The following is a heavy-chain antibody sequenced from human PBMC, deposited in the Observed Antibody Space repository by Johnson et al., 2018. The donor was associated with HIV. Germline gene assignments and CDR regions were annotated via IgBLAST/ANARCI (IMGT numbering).Heavy chain of an antibody. Sequence: VQLVESGGGLVQPGGSLRLSCAASGFTVSSNYMSWVRQAPGKGLEWVSVIYSGGSTYYADSVKGLFTISRDNSKNTLYLQMNSLRAEDTAVYYCAKEYYNFWSGPDAFDIWGQGIMVTVSS. CDR2: IYSGGST. J-gene: IGHJ3*02. D-gene: IGHD3-3*01. CDR3: AKEYYNFWSGPDAFDI. V-gene: IGHV3-66*02. CDR1: GFTVSSNY.